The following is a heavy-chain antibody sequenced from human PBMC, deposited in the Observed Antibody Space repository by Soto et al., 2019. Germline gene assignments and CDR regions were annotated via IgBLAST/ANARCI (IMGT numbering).Heavy chain of an antibody. V-gene: IGHV3-21*01. CDR1: GFTFSSYS. D-gene: IGHD2-21*02. Sequence: GGSLRLSCAASGFTFSSYSMSWVRQAPGKALEWISSISDSSGYIYYADSVKGRFTISRDNAKNSLYLQMKSLRAEDTAVYYCARDINIVVVTATISDAFDIWGQGTMVTVSS. CDR3: ARDINIVVVTATISDAFDI. CDR2: ISDSSGYI. J-gene: IGHJ3*02.